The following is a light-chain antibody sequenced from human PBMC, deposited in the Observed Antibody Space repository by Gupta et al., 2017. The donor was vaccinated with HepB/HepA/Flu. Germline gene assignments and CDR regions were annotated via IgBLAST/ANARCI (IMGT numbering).Light chain of an antibody. CDR2: VNSDSRN. J-gene: IGLJ2*01. V-gene: IGLV4-69*01. CDR1: NGHSNYV. Sequence: QLVLTQSPSASASLGASVKLTCTLSNGHSNYVIAWHQQQPKKGPRYVMKVNSDSRNSKGDGIPDRFSGSSSGAERYLTISSLQAEDEADYYCQTWDTGIPHVVFGGGTNLTVL. CDR3: QTWDTGIPHVV.